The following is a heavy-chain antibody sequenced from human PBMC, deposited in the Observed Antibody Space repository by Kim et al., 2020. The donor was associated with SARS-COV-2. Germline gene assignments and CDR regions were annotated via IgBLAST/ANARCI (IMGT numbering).Heavy chain of an antibody. CDR1: GYSFTSYW. D-gene: IGHD6-19*01. J-gene: IGHJ4*02. CDR2: IYPGDSDT. CDR3: ARRSPPRIAVAGTYFDY. Sequence: GESLKISCKGSGYSFTSYWIGWVRQMPGKGLEWMGIIYPGDSDTRYSPSFQGQVTISADKSISTAYLQWSSLKASDTAMYYCARRSPPRIAVAGTYFDYWGQGTLVTVSS. V-gene: IGHV5-51*01.